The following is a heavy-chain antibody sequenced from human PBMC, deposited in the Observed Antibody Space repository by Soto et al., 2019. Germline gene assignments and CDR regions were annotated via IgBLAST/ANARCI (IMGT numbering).Heavy chain of an antibody. D-gene: IGHD6-13*01. CDR1: GDSIIGTHW. CDR2: THHSRGT. V-gene: IGHV4-4*02. Sequence: PSETLSLTCAVSGDSIIGTHWWSWVRRPPGKGLEFIGETHHSRGTNYNPSLRSRVTMSLDKSKNQLSPILYSVTAADTGVYYCARYSAASGTYYFDYWGQETLVTVSS. CDR3: ARYSAASGTYYFDY. J-gene: IGHJ4*01.